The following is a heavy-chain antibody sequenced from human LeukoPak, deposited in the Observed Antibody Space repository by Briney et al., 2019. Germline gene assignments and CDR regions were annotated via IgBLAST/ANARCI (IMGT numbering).Heavy chain of an antibody. CDR1: GFPFSGHW. V-gene: IGHV3-7*01. CDR3: TRDRSRAEDD. J-gene: IGHJ4*02. D-gene: IGHD1-14*01. CDR2: INQGGSDK. Sequence: GGSLSLSFPASGFPFSGHWMSWARPAPGKGLEWVATINQGGSDKYYVDSVKGRFTISRDNANNLLYLQMNSLRGEDTAVYYCTRDRSRAEDDWGQGTLVTVSS.